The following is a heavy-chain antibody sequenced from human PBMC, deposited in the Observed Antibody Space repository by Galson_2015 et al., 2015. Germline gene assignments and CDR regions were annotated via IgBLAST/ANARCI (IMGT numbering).Heavy chain of an antibody. Sequence: QSGAEVKKPGESLEISCKGAGYSFTSYWIGWGRQMPGKGLEWMGIIYPGDSDSRYSPSFQGQVTISAVKSISTAYLQWSSLKASDTAMYYWARQLIVVFKDSISWYGNWFDPWGQGTLVTVSS. CDR3: ARQLIVVFKDSISWYGNWFDP. CDR2: IYPGDSDS. CDR1: GYSFTSYW. V-gene: IGHV5-51*01. D-gene: IGHD6-13*01. J-gene: IGHJ5*02.